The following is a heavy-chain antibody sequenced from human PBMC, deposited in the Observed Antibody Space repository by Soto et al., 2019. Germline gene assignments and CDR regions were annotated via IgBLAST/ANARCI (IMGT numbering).Heavy chain of an antibody. CDR3: AREGTYCSGGSCYPHFDY. V-gene: IGHV3-33*01. CDR1: GFTFSSYG. CDR2: IWYDGSNK. Sequence: QMQLVESGGGVVQPGRSLRLSCAASGFTFSSYGMHWVRQAPGKGLEWVAVIWYDGSNKYYADSVKGRFTISRDNSKNTLDLQMNSLRAEDTAVYYCAREGTYCSGGSCYPHFDYWGQGTLVTVSS. J-gene: IGHJ4*02. D-gene: IGHD2-15*01.